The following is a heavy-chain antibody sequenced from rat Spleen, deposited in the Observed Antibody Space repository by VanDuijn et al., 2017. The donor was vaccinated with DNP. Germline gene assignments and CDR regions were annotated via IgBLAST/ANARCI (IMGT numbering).Heavy chain of an antibody. V-gene: IGHV5-46*01. Sequence: EMQLVESGGGLVQPERSMILSCVASGFTFRSFPMAWVRQAPTKGLEWVATFSTRSDDTYYRDSVKGRFTISRDNAKSTLYLQMDNLRSEDTATYYCTRINYGGYYYVLDVWGQGASVTVSS. CDR2: FSTRSDDT. J-gene: IGHJ4*01. CDR3: TRINYGGYYYVLDV. CDR1: GFTFRSFP. D-gene: IGHD1-11*01.